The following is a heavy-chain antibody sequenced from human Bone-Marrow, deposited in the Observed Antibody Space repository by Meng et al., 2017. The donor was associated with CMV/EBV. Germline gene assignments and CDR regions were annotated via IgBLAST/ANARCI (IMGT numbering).Heavy chain of an antibody. CDR2: IYYNGNT. Sequence: SETLSLTCTVSGGSISNGDYYWSWIRQPPGKGLEWIGYIYYNGNTYYNPSLKSRVTMSVDTSKNPFSLKVTSVTAADTAVYYCARDKDGNGVMDVWGQGTTVTVSS. V-gene: IGHV4-30-4*08. J-gene: IGHJ6*02. CDR1: GGSISNGDYY. D-gene: IGHD1-1*01. CDR3: ARDKDGNGVMDV.